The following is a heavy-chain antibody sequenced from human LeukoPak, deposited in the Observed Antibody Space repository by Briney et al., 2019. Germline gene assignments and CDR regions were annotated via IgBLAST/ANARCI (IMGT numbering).Heavy chain of an antibody. Sequence: PGGSLRLSCAASGLTYSNHAMSWVGQAPGKGLEWVSVISGSGGSTYYADSVKGRFTISRDNSKNTLYLQMNSLRAEDTAVYYCAKHLLKNYYYGMDVWGQGTTVTVSS. CDR1: GLTYSNHA. J-gene: IGHJ6*02. CDR2: ISGSGGST. V-gene: IGHV3-23*01. CDR3: AKHLLKNYYYGMDV.